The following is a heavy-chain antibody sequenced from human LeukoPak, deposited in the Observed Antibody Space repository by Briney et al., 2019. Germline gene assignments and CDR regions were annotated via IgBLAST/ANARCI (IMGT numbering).Heavy chain of an antibody. CDR1: GFTFSTYN. Sequence: GGSLRLSCAASGFTFSTYNLNWVRQAPGKGLEWVSLVCRDGSSQSHPDSLKGRFTISRDNARTALLLQINSLGVEDTAVYYCARDHSVLVAAIGSAPAFDVWGHGTMVIVSP. J-gene: IGHJ3*01. D-gene: IGHD2-21*02. V-gene: IGHV3-48*01. CDR2: VCRDGSSQ. CDR3: ARDHSVLVAAIGSAPAFDV.